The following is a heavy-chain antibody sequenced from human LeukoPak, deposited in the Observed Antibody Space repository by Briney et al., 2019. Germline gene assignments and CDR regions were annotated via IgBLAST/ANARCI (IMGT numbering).Heavy chain of an antibody. V-gene: IGHV1-46*01. D-gene: IGHD6-19*01. Sequence: ASVKVSCKASGYTFTSSYIHWVRQAPGQGLEWMGIIYPSGGTTTYAQKFQGRVTMTRDTSTSTVYMELSSLRADDTAVYYCAKCSTPGYTSGWWNWIDPWGQGTLVTVSS. CDR2: IYPSGGTT. CDR3: AKCSTPGYTSGWWNWIDP. CDR1: GYTFTSSY. J-gene: IGHJ5*02.